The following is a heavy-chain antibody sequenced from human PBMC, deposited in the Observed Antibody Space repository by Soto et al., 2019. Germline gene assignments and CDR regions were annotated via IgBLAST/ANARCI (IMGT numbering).Heavy chain of an antibody. CDR3: TRGPPRVQWFDP. J-gene: IGHJ5*02. CDR2: IYFTGST. Sequence: SETLSLTCTVSGGAVSSGTYYWSWIRQPPGKGLEWIGHIYFTGSTNYNPSLKSRVTMSLDTSRNQFSLKLSSVTAADTAVYYCTRGPPRVQWFDPWGLGTLVTVS. CDR1: GGAVSSGTYY. V-gene: IGHV4-61*01.